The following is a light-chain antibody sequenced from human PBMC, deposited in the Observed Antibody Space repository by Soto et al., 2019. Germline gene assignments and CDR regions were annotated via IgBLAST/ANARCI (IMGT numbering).Light chain of an antibody. CDR1: SSDVGGYNY. Sequence: QSALTQPRSVSGSPGQSVTISCTGTSSDVGGYNYVSWYQQHPGKAPKLMIYDVSKRPSGVPDRFSGSKSGNTASLTISGLQAEDEADYYCCSYAGSYPVVFDGGTKLTVL. J-gene: IGLJ2*01. CDR2: DVS. V-gene: IGLV2-11*01. CDR3: CSYAGSYPVV.